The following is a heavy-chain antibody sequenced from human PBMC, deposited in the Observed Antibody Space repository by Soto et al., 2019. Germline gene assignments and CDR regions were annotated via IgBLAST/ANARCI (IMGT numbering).Heavy chain of an antibody. CDR2: IKQDGSEK. D-gene: IGHD2-15*01. V-gene: IGHV3-7*01. CDR3: ARANIVVVVAAIYDAFDI. Sequence: GGSLRLSCAASGFTFSSYWMSWVRQAPGKGLEWVANIKQDGSEKYYVDSVKGRFTISRDNAKNSLYLQMNSLRAEDTAVYYCARANIVVVVAAIYDAFDIWGQGTMVTVSS. J-gene: IGHJ3*02. CDR1: GFTFSSYW.